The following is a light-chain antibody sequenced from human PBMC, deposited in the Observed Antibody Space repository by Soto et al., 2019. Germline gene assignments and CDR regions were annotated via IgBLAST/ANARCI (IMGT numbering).Light chain of an antibody. CDR3: QSYDSTLSGSWV. CDR2: VNN. V-gene: IGLV1-40*01. Sequence: QSALTQPPSVSGAPGQRVTISCTGSSSNIGAGYDVHWYQQLPGTAPKLLIYVNNNRPSGVPDRFSGSKSGTSASLAITGLQAEDEADYYCQSYDSTLSGSWVFGGGTKVTVL. J-gene: IGLJ3*02. CDR1: SSNIGAGYD.